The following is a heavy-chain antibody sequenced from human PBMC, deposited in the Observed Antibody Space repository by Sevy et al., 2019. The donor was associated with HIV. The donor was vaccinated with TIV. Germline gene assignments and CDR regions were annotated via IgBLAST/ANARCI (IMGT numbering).Heavy chain of an antibody. CDR3: ATDPGITMVRGVIITKINWFDP. CDR2: FDPEDGET. CDR1: GYTLTELS. J-gene: IGHJ5*02. D-gene: IGHD3-10*01. V-gene: IGHV1-24*01. Sequence: ASVKVSCKVSGYTLTELSMHWVRQAPGKGLEWMGGFDPEDGETIYAQKFQGRVTMTEDTSTDTAYMELSSLRSEDTAVYYCATDPGITMVRGVIITKINWFDPWGQGTLVTVSS.